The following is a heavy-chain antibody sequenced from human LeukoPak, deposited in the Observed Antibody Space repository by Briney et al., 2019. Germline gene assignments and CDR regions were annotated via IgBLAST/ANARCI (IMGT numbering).Heavy chain of an antibody. D-gene: IGHD6-19*01. CDR2: TYKSGNT. J-gene: IGHJ3*01. V-gene: IGHV4-31*03. Sequence: KASETLSLTCSVSGGSISISDFYWHWIRQLRGRGVEGIGYTYKSGNTYYNPSFGSRVTISTDTSLNQFFLKSHSVTAADTAVYYCARSSGSRDAFDFWGRGTMVTVSS. CDR3: ARSSGSRDAFDF. CDR1: GGSISISDFY.